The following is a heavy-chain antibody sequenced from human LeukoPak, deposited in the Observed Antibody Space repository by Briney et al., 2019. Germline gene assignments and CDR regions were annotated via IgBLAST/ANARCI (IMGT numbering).Heavy chain of an antibody. CDR3: ARDLTGDEPGY. D-gene: IGHD7-27*01. Sequence: PSETLSLTCTVSGGSISSYYWGWIRQPPGKGLEWIGSIYYSGSTYYNPSLKSRVTISVDTSKNQLSLKLTSVTAADTAVYYCARDLTGDEPGYWGQGTLVTVSS. CDR2: IYYSGST. V-gene: IGHV4-39*02. CDR1: GGSISSYY. J-gene: IGHJ4*02.